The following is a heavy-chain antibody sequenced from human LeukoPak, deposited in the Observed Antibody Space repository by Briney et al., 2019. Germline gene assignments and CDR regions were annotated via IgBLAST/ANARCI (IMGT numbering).Heavy chain of an antibody. J-gene: IGHJ4*02. Sequence: GGSLRLSCAASGFTFTTYGMHWDRQAPGKGLEWVAIIWYDGSNKYYADSVKGRFTISRDNSKNTLYLQMNSLRAEDTAVYYCAAGEPYAYWGQGTLVTVSS. D-gene: IGHD2-8*01. V-gene: IGHV3-33*01. CDR3: AAGEPYAY. CDR1: GFTFTTYG. CDR2: IWYDGSNK.